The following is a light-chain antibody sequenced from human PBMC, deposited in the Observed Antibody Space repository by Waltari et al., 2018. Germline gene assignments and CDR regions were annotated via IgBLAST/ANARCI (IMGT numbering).Light chain of an antibody. Sequence: QSELTQPPSVSRALGQTVTISCTGSCSNLGAGYDLHWYQQFPGTAPKLLIYSDNNRPSGVPDRFSGSKSGASASLAITGLQAEDEAVYYCQTFDNTLSGRVSGGGTELTVL. CDR1: CSNLGAGYD. J-gene: IGLJ3*02. V-gene: IGLV1-40*01. CDR2: SDN. CDR3: QTFDNTLSGRV.